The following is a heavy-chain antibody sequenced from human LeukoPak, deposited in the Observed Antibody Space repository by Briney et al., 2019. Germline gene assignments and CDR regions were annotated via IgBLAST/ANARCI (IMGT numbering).Heavy chain of an antibody. CDR2: ISSSSSYI. V-gene: IGHV3-21*01. CDR3: AREPAPVGTTTGGDFDY. Sequence: GGSLRLSCAASGFTFSSYSMNWVRQAPGKGLEWVSSISSSSSYIYYADSVKGRFTISRDNAKNSLYLQMNSLRAEDTAVYYCAREPAPVGTTTGGDFDYWGQGTLVTVSS. D-gene: IGHD5-12*01. CDR1: GFTFSSYS. J-gene: IGHJ4*02.